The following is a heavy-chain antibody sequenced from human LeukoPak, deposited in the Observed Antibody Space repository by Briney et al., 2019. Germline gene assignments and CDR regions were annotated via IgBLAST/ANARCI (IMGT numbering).Heavy chain of an antibody. D-gene: IGHD1-1*01. J-gene: IGHJ6*02. V-gene: IGHV1-2*02. CDR1: GYIFTDYY. CDR3: ARSRTPFYYYGMHV. Sequence: GASVKVSCKASGYIFTDYYIHWIRQAPGQGLEWMGWIDPNSGGTHHAPNFQGRATVTRDTSSSTVYMDLSRLRSADTAIYYCARSRTPFYYYGMHVWGLGTSVTVFS. CDR2: IDPNSGGT.